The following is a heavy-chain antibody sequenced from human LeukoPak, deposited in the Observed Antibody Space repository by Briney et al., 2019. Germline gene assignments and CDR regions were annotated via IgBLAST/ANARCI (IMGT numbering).Heavy chain of an antibody. Sequence: GGSLRLSCAASGFTFSSYAMHWVRQAPGKGLEWVAVIPYDGSNKYYADSVKGRFTISRDNSKNTLYLQMNSLRAEDTAVYYCARDFAAAAGNYYFDYWGQGTLVTVSS. CDR1: GFTFSSYA. CDR2: IPYDGSNK. V-gene: IGHV3-30-3*01. J-gene: IGHJ4*02. CDR3: ARDFAAAAGNYYFDY. D-gene: IGHD6-13*01.